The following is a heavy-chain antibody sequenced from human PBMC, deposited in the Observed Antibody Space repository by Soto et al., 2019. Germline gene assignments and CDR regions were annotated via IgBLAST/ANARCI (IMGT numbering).Heavy chain of an antibody. CDR1: GFTLSSYA. V-gene: IGHV3-23*01. CDR2: ISGSGGST. CDR3: AKDTAYVDPVLD. J-gene: IGHJ4*02. Sequence: EVQLLESGGGLVQPGGSLRLSCAASGFTLSSYAMSWVRQAPGKGLEWVSAISGSGGSTYYAASVKGRFTISRDNSKNTLYLQMNSLRAEDTAVYYCAKDTAYVDPVLDWGQGTLVTVSS. D-gene: IGHD4-17*01.